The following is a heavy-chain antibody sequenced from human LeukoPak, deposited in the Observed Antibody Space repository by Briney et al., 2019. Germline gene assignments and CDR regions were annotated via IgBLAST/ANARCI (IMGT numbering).Heavy chain of an antibody. CDR3: SRVVGKCSSTSCYGGYAFDI. CDR1: GYTFTAYY. V-gene: IGHV1-2*06. J-gene: IGHJ3*02. CDR2: INPNSGGT. D-gene: IGHD2-2*01. Sequence: ASVKVSCKASGYTFTAYYMHWVRQAPGQGLEWMGRINPNSGGTNYAQKFQGRVTMTRDTSISTAYMDLSRLRSDDTAVYYCSRVVGKCSSTSCYGGYAFDIWAQGTVVTVSS.